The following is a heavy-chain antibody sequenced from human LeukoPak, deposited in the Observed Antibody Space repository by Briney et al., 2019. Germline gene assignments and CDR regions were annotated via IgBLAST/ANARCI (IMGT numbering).Heavy chain of an antibody. Sequence: ASVKVSCKASGYTFTSYGISWVRQAPGQGLEWMGWISAYNGNTNYAQKLQGRVTMTTDTSTSTAYMELRSLRSDDTAVYYCARDGHYYGSGSYYDYWGQGTLLTVSS. CDR3: ARDGHYYGSGSYYDY. V-gene: IGHV1-18*01. J-gene: IGHJ4*02. D-gene: IGHD3-10*01. CDR2: ISAYNGNT. CDR1: GYTFTSYG.